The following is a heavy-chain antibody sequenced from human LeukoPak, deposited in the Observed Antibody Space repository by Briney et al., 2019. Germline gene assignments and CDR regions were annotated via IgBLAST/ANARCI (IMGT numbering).Heavy chain of an antibody. J-gene: IGHJ4*02. CDR3: ARSGEDYGDFKNYLDY. Sequence: PGGSLRLSCVASGFTFSNYSMNWVRQAPGKGLEWVSYISSSSSTIYYADSVKGRFTISRDNAKNSLYLQMNSLRAEDTALYHCARSGEDYGDFKNYLDYWGQGTLVTVSS. CDR2: ISSSSSTI. V-gene: IGHV3-48*04. D-gene: IGHD4-17*01. CDR1: GFTFSNYS.